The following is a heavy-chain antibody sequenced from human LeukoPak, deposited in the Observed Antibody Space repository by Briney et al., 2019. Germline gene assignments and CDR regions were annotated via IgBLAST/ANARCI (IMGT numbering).Heavy chain of an antibody. Sequence: PSQTLSLTCTVSGGSISSGGYYWSWIRQHPGTGLEWIGYIYYSGSTYYNPSLKSRVTISVDTSKNQFSLKLSSVTAADTAVYYCARVPNYYGSGTYYYYGMDVWGQGTTVTVSS. CDR3: ARVPNYYGSGTYYYYGMDV. CDR1: GGSISSGGYY. J-gene: IGHJ6*02. V-gene: IGHV4-31*03. D-gene: IGHD3-10*01. CDR2: IYYSGST.